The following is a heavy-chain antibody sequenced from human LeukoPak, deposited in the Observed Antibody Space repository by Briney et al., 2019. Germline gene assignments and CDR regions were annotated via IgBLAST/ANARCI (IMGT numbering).Heavy chain of an antibody. CDR1: GYTFTNFG. D-gene: IGHD3-22*01. J-gene: IGHJ4*02. CDR2: ISGYNGNT. CDR3: ARAVACYDRSAKYFIRPPEY. Sequence: ASVKVSCMISGYTFTNFGISWVRQAPGQGLEWVGWISGYNGNTNYAQKFQGRVTMTRNTSISTAYMELSSLRSEDTAVYYCARAVACYDRSAKYFIRPPEYWGQGTLVTVSS. V-gene: IGHV1-18*01.